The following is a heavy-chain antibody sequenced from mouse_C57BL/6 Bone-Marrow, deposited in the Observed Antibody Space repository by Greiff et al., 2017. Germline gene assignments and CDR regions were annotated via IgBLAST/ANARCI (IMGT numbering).Heavy chain of an antibody. J-gene: IGHJ3*01. CDR1: GFTFSSYG. V-gene: IGHV5-6*01. CDR2: ISSGGSYT. CDR3: AQEAQAGGFAY. D-gene: IGHD3-2*02. Sequence: EVHLVESGGDLVKPGGSLKLSCAASGFTFSSYGMSWVRQTPDKRLEWVATISSGGSYTYYPDSVKGRFTISRDNAKNTLYLQMSSLKSEDTAMYYCAQEAQAGGFAYWGQGTLVTVSA.